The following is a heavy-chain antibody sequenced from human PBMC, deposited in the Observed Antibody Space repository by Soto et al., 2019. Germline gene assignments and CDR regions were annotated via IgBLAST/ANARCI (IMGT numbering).Heavy chain of an antibody. Sequence: QVQLVQSGAEVKKPGSSVKVSCKASGGTFSSYAISWVRQAPGQGLEWMGGIIPIFGTANYAQKFQGRVTIAADEPTSTAYMELSSLRSEGTAVYYCARVWWNYCCSGRYWVDPWCQGTLVTVSS. V-gene: IGHV1-69*12. CDR2: IIPIFGTA. J-gene: IGHJ5*02. D-gene: IGHD3-10*01. CDR3: ARVWWNYCCSGRYWVDP. CDR1: GGTFSSYA.